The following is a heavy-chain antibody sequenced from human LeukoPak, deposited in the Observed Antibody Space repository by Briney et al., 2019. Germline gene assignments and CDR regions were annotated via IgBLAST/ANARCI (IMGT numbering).Heavy chain of an antibody. Sequence: ASVKVSCKASGYTFTSYGISWVRQAPGQGLEWMGIINPSGGSTSYAQKFQGRVTMTRDTSTSTVYMELSSLRSEDTAVYYCARDKYSYGYPDDNWGQGTLVTVSS. CDR3: ARDKYSYGYPDDN. D-gene: IGHD5-18*01. J-gene: IGHJ4*02. CDR1: GYTFTSYG. CDR2: INPSGGST. V-gene: IGHV1-46*01.